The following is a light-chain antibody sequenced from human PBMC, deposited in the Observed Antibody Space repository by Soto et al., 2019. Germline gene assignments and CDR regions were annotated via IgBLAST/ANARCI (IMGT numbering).Light chain of an antibody. J-gene: IGKJ5*01. Sequence: EIVLTQSPDTLSLSPGERATLSCRASKSFSRSYLAWYQQKPGQAPRLLIYDASNRATGIPARFSGSGSGTDFTLTISSLEPEDFAVYYCQQRSNWLTFGQGTRLEIK. CDR1: KSFSRSY. CDR3: QQRSNWLT. V-gene: IGKV3-11*01. CDR2: DAS.